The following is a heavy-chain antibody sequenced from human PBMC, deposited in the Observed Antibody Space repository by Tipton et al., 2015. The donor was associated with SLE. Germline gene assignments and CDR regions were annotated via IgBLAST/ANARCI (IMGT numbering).Heavy chain of an antibody. D-gene: IGHD4-23*01. Sequence: SLRLSCAASGFTFSNYGMNWVRQAPGEGLEWVSSISSSSSYIHCADSVKGRFTISRDNAKDSLYLQMNSLRAEDTAVYYCARDATTVVTPDYFDYWGHGTLVTVSS. J-gene: IGHJ4*01. CDR1: GFTFSNYG. CDR3: ARDATTVVTPDYFDY. CDR2: ISSSSSYI. V-gene: IGHV3-21*01.